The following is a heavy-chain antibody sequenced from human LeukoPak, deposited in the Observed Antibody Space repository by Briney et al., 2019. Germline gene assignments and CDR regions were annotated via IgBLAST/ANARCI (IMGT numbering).Heavy chain of an antibody. CDR3: AKHLASSGYYSIDWFDP. CDR1: GFIFSNYG. V-gene: IGHV3-33*06. CDR2: IWYDGSKQ. J-gene: IGHJ5*02. Sequence: GGSLRLSCTASGFIFSNYGFHWVRQAPGKGLEWVAVIWYDGSKQYYADSVKGRFTISRDNSKNTLYLQMNSLRAEDTAVYYCAKHLASSGYYSIDWFDPWGQGTLVTVSS. D-gene: IGHD3-22*01.